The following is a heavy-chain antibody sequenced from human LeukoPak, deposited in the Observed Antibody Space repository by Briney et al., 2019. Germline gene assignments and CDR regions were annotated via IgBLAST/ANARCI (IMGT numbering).Heavy chain of an antibody. V-gene: IGHV3-21*01. CDR2: ISSSSSYI. Sequence: GGSLRLSCAASGFTFSNYWMNWVRQAPGKGLEWVSSISSSSSYIYYADSVKGRFTISRDNAKNSLYLQMNSLRVEDTAVYYCARGSGSYPDYWGQGTLVTVSS. CDR3: ARGSGSYPDY. CDR1: GFTFSNYW. D-gene: IGHD1-26*01. J-gene: IGHJ4*02.